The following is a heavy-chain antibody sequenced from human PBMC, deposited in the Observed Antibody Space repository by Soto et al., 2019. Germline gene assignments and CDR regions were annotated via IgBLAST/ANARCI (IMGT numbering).Heavy chain of an antibody. CDR2: ISYDGRNQ. D-gene: IGHD4-17*01. CDR3: ATSLPLGDYAFYYYGMDV. CDR1: GFTFSNYG. Sequence: QVQLVESGGGVVQPGRSLRLSCAASGFTFSNYGMHWVRQAPGKGLEWVAVISYDGRNQYYADSVMGRFTISRDNSKNTLDMQMNSLRAEDTAVYYCATSLPLGDYAFYYYGMDVWGQGTTVTVS. V-gene: IGHV3-30*03. J-gene: IGHJ6*02.